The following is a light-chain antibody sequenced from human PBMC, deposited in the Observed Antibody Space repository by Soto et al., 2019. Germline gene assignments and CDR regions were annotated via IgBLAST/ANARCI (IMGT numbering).Light chain of an antibody. CDR2: INY. CDR1: DSNIGSNT. V-gene: IGLV1-44*01. Sequence: QSVLTQAPSVSGIPGQSVTISCSGIDSNIGSNTVNWYQQLPGMAPKLLIYINYKRPSGVPDRFSASKSDTSASLAISGLQSDDEAHYYCAVWDDTLDAWVFGGGTKVTVL. J-gene: IGLJ3*02. CDR3: AVWDDTLDAWV.